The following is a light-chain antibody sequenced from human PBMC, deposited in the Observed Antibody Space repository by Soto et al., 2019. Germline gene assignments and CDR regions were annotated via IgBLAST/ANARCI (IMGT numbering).Light chain of an antibody. V-gene: IGKV3-20*01. CDR1: QSVSSSY. CDR2: GAS. CDR3: QSHNSAPQT. J-gene: IGKJ1*01. Sequence: EIVLTQSPGTLSLSPGERATLSCRASQSVSSSYLAWYQQKPGQAPRLLIYGASSRATGIPDRFSGSGSGTDFTLTISRLEPEDVATYYCQSHNSAPQTFGQGTKVDIK.